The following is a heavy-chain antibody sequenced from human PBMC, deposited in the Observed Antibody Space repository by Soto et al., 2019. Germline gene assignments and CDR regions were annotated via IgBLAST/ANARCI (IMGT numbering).Heavy chain of an antibody. V-gene: IGHV4-4*02. Sequence: SETLSLTCAVSGGSISSSNWWSWVRQPPGKGLEWIGEIYHSGSTNYNPSLKSRVTISVDKSKNQFPLKLSSVTAADTAVYYCARAFLTIFGVATGFDPWGQGTLVTVS. J-gene: IGHJ5*02. CDR1: GGSISSSNW. CDR3: ARAFLTIFGVATGFDP. D-gene: IGHD3-3*01. CDR2: IYHSGST.